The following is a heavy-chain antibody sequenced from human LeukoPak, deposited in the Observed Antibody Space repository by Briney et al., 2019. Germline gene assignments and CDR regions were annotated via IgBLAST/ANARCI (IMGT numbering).Heavy chain of an antibody. J-gene: IGHJ4*02. CDR2: ISSTSSAK. D-gene: IGHD6-6*01. Sequence: GGSLRLSCVASGFTLSNYGINWVRQAPGKGLEWVSYISSTSSAKNYADSVKGRFTISRDNAKNSLYLQMNSLRAEDAAVYYCARGGAARPDYWGQGTLVTVSS. CDR1: GFTLSNYG. V-gene: IGHV3-48*01. CDR3: ARGGAARPDY.